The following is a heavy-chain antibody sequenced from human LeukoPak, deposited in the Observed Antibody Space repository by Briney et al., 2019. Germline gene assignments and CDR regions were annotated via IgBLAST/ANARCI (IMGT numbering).Heavy chain of an antibody. CDR2: INHSGST. V-gene: IGHV4-39*07. CDR1: GGSISSGDYY. CDR3: ARQPWIQLWLIDY. J-gene: IGHJ4*02. D-gene: IGHD5-18*01. Sequence: PSETLSLTCTVSGGSISSGDYYWSWIRQPPGKGLEWIGEINHSGSTNYNPSLKSRVTISVDTSKNQFSLKLSSVTAADTAVYYCARQPWIQLWLIDYWGQGTLVTVSS.